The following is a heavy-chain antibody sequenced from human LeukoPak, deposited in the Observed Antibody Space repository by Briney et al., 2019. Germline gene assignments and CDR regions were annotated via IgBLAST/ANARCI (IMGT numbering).Heavy chain of an antibody. D-gene: IGHD2-2*01. CDR2: ISGSGGST. CDR1: GFTFSSYA. CDR3: AKETYIVVVPAAIFDY. V-gene: IGHV3-23*01. J-gene: IGHJ4*02. Sequence: PGGSLRLSCAASGFTFSSYAMSWVRQAPGKGLEWVPAISGSGGSTYYADSVKGRFTISRDNSKNTLYLQMNSLRAEDTAVYYCAKETYIVVVPAAIFDYWGQGTLVTVSS.